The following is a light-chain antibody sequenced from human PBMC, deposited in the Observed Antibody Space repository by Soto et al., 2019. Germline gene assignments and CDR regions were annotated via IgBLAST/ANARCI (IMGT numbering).Light chain of an antibody. CDR1: TGAVTSGHY. CDR2: DTS. CDR3: LLSYSGARPVV. Sequence: QAVVTQEPSLTVSPGGTVTLTCGSSTGAVTSGHYPYWFQQKPGQAPRTLIYDTSNKHSWTPARFSGSLLGGKAALTLSGAQTEDEAEYYCLLSYSGARPVVFGGGTQLTVL. V-gene: IGLV7-46*01. J-gene: IGLJ2*01.